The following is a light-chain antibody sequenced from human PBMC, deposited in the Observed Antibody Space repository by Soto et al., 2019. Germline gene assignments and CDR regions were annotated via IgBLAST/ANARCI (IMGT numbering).Light chain of an antibody. CDR3: LLSYSGARAGV. CDR1: TGAVTSGHY. V-gene: IGLV7-46*01. J-gene: IGLJ3*02. Sequence: QAVVTQEPSLTVSPGGTVTLTCGSSTGAVTSGHYPYWFQQKPGHAPRTLIYDTNNKYSWTPARFSGSLLGGKAALSLSGAQPEDEADYYCLLSYSGARAGVFGGGTKLTVL. CDR2: DTN.